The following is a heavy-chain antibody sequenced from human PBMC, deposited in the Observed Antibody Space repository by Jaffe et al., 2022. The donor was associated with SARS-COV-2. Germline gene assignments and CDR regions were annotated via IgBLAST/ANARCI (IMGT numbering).Heavy chain of an antibody. CDR1: GGSISSRSYF. CDR3: ARQASGDNYYASYWYFDI. D-gene: IGHD3-22*01. J-gene: IGHJ2*01. V-gene: IGHV4-39*01. CDR2: IYYSGRT. Sequence: QLQLQESGPGLVKSSETLSLTCTLSGGSISSRSYFWGWVRQPPGKGLEWIGTIYYSGRTYYNPSLQSRVTVSADTSKTQFSLKLSSVTAADTAIYYCARQASGDNYYASYWYFDIWGRGTQVTVSS.